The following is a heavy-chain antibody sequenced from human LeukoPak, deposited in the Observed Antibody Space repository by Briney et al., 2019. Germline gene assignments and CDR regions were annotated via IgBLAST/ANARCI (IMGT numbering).Heavy chain of an antibody. CDR3: AELGITMIGGV. CDR1: GFTFSRYE. Sequence: PGGSLRLSCAASGFTFSRYEMNWVRQAPGKGLEGVSDISSGGSTIYYADSVKGRFTISRDNAKNSLYLQMNSLRAEDTAVYYCAELGITMIGGVWGKGTTVTISS. D-gene: IGHD3-10*02. CDR2: ISSGGSTI. V-gene: IGHV3-48*03. J-gene: IGHJ6*04.